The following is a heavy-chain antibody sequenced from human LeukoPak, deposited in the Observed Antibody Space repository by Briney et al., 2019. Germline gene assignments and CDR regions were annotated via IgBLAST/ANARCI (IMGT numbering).Heavy chain of an antibody. CDR3: ARAGLRYCSGGSCGFDY. D-gene: IGHD2-15*01. J-gene: IGHJ4*02. Sequence: SETLSLTCAVYGGSFSGYYWSWIRQPPGKGLEWIGEINHSGSTNYNPSLKSRVTISVDTSKNQFSLKLSSVTAADTAVYYCARAGLRYCSGGSCGFDYWGQGTLVTVSS. V-gene: IGHV4-34*01. CDR1: GGSFSGYY. CDR2: INHSGST.